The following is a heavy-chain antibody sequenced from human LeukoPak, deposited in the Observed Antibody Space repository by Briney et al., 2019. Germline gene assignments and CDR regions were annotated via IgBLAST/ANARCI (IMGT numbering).Heavy chain of an antibody. CDR1: GFSFDDYG. Sequence: GGSLRLSCAASGFSFDDYGIHWVRQAPGKGLEWVSGISWNSGSIGYADSVKGRFTISRDNAKNSVYLQMNSLRAEDTAVYYCARSPDGFDYWGQGTLVTVSS. D-gene: IGHD4-17*01. V-gene: IGHV3-9*01. J-gene: IGHJ4*02. CDR2: ISWNSGSI. CDR3: ARSPDGFDY.